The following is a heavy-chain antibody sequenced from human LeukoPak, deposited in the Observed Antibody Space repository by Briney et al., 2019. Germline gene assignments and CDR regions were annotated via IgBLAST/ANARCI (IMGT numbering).Heavy chain of an antibody. J-gene: IGHJ6*02. CDR1: GYTFTRYD. D-gene: IGHD5-12*01. V-gene: IGHV1-8*01. CDR2: MNPNSGNK. Sequence: EASVNVSCKASGYTFTRYDINWARQATGQGLEWMGWMNPNSGNKVYAQKFQGRVTITRNTSISTAYMELSSLRSEDTAVYYCARARGYSGYDLPYYYYGMDVWGQGTTVPVSS. CDR3: ARARGYSGYDLPYYYYGMDV.